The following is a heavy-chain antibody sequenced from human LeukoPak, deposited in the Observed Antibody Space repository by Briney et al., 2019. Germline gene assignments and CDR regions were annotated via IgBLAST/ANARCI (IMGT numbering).Heavy chain of an antibody. CDR2: IYHSGST. CDR1: GYSISSGYY. Sequence: SSETLSLTCTVSGYSISSGYYWGWIRQPPGKGLEWIGSIYHSGSTYYNPSLKSRVTISVDTSKNQFSLKLSSVTAADTAVYYCARDRMGYCSSTSCRPREFDPWGQGTLVTVSS. D-gene: IGHD2-2*01. CDR3: ARDRMGYCSSTSCRPREFDP. V-gene: IGHV4-38-2*02. J-gene: IGHJ5*02.